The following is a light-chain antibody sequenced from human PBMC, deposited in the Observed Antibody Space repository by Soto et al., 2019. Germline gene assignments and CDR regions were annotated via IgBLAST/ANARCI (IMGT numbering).Light chain of an antibody. J-gene: IGLJ2*01. CDR1: SSNIGSNY. Sequence: QSVLTQPPSASGTPGQRVTISCSGSSSNIGSNYVYWYQQLPGTAPKLLIYRNNQRPSGVPDRFSGSKSGTSASLAISGLRSEDEEDYYCAAWDDSLSGPVVFGGGTQLTVL. CDR3: AAWDDSLSGPVV. CDR2: RNN. V-gene: IGLV1-47*01.